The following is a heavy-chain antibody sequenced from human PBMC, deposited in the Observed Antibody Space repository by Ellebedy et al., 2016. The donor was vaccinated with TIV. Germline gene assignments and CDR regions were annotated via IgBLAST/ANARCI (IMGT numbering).Heavy chain of an antibody. CDR1: GFNFRSYW. Sequence: PGGSLRLSCAASGFNFRSYWMTWVRQAPGKGLEWVAKIRQEGDEIYYVESVKGRFTISRDNAKNSLFLQMNSLRVEDTDLYYCARRASYGDYAVQVNPWVEPWGQGTLVNVSS. D-gene: IGHD4-17*01. CDR3: ARRASYGDYAVQVNPWVEP. J-gene: IGHJ5*02. CDR2: IRQEGDEI. V-gene: IGHV3-7*01.